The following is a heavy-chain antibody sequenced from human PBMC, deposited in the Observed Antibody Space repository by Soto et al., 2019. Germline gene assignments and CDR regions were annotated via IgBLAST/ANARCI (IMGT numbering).Heavy chain of an antibody. CDR2: IDPSESYS. CDR1: GFSFANYW. V-gene: IGHV5-10-1*01. D-gene: IGHD3-22*01. CDR3: ARQIYDSDTGPNFQYYFDS. J-gene: IGHJ4*02. Sequence: GESLKISCTGSGFSFANYWINWVRQMPGKGLEWMGRIDPSESYSNYSPSFQGHVTISATKSVTTVFLQWSSLRASDTAMYYCARQIYDSDTGPNFQYYFDSSAQGTPVTVSS.